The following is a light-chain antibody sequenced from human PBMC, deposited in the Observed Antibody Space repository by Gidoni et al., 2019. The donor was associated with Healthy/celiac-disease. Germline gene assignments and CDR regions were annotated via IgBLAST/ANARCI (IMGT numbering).Light chain of an antibody. V-gene: IGKV3-20*01. Sequence: EIVLTQSPGTLSLPPGERATLSCRASQSVSSSYLAGYQQKPGQDPRLLIYCASSRATSIPDRFSGSGSGTDFALTVSRLGPEDFAVYYCQQYGSSPYTFGQGTKLEIK. CDR2: CAS. CDR1: QSVSSSY. J-gene: IGKJ2*01. CDR3: QQYGSSPYT.